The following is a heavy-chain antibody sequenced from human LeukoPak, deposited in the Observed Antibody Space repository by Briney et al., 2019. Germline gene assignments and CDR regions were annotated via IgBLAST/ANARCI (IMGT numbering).Heavy chain of an antibody. V-gene: IGHV4-59*01. CDR2: IYYSGST. J-gene: IGHJ4*02. CDR1: GGSISSYY. D-gene: IGHD1-26*01. Sequence: PSETLSLTCTVSGGSISSYYWSWIRQPPGKGLEWIGYIYYSGSTNYNPSLKSRVTISVDTSKNQFSLKLSSVTAADTAVYYCARGAYMSGGAHGYFDYWGQGTLVTVSS. CDR3: ARGAYMSGGAHGYFDY.